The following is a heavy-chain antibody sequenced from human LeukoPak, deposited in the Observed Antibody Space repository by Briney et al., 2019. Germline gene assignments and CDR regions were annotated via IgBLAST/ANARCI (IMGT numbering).Heavy chain of an antibody. J-gene: IGHJ1*01. D-gene: IGHD3-10*01. CDR3: ATYAGSYSKYFHH. Sequence: GESLKISCKTSGYSFNSYWIGWVRLMPGKGLEWMGIINPGDSDTRYSPSFQGQVTISADKSISTAYLQWSSLKASDTAMYYCATYAGSYSKYFHHWGQGTLVTVSS. CDR2: INPGDSDT. V-gene: IGHV5-51*01. CDR1: GYSFNSYW.